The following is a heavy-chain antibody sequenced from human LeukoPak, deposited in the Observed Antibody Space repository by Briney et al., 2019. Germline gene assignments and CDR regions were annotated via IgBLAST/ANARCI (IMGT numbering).Heavy chain of an antibody. CDR3: AKDLGKSSSWYQGAFDY. CDR1: GFTFDDYA. V-gene: IGHV3-43D*03. CDR2: ISWDGGST. Sequence: GGSLRLSCAASGFTFDDYAMHWVRQAPGKGLEWVSLISWDGGSTYYADSVKGRFTISRDNSKNSLYLQMNSLRAEDTALYYCAKDLGKSSSWYQGAFDYWGQGTLVTVSS. J-gene: IGHJ4*02. D-gene: IGHD6-13*01.